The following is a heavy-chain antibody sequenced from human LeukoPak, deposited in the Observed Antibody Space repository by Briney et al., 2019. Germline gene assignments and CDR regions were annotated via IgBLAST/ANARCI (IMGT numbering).Heavy chain of an antibody. Sequence: GASAKVSCKASGYTFTGYYMHWVRQAPGQGLEWMGWINPNSGGTNYAQKFQGRVTMTRDTSISTAYTELSRLRSDDTAVYYCARDLWEDYYGSGSYGYYDYWGQGTLVTVSS. CDR3: ARDLWEDYYGSGSYGYYDY. V-gene: IGHV1-2*02. D-gene: IGHD3-10*01. J-gene: IGHJ4*02. CDR2: INPNSGGT. CDR1: GYTFTGYY.